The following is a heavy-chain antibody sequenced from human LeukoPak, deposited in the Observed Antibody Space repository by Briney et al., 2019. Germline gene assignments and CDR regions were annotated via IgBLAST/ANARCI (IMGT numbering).Heavy chain of an antibody. CDR3: ATARKVVVIAPFDY. J-gene: IGHJ4*02. CDR2: FDPEDGET. CDR1: GYTLTELS. D-gene: IGHD3-22*01. V-gene: IGHV1-24*01. Sequence: GASVKVSCKVSGYTLTELSMHWVRQAPGKGLEWMGGFDPEDGETIYAQKFQGRVTMTEDTSTDTAYMELSSLGSEDTAVYYCATARKVVVIAPFDYWGQGTLVTVSS.